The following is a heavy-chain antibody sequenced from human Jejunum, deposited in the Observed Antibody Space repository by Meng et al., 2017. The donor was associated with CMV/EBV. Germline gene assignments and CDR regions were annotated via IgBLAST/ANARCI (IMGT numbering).Heavy chain of an antibody. CDR1: TVSRYG. CDR2: IKQDGSEK. D-gene: IGHD4-17*01. V-gene: IGHV3-7*01. CDR3: AKRGYGDYYYYYGMDV. Sequence: TVSRYGMSWVRKAPGKGLGWVDNIKQDGSEKYYVDSVKGRFTISRDNAKNSLYLQMNSLRAEDTDVYYCAKRGYGDYYYYYGMDVWGQGTTVTVSS. J-gene: IGHJ6*02.